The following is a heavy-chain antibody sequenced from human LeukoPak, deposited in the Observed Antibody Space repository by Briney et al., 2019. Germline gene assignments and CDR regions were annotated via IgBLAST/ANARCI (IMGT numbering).Heavy chain of an antibody. CDR1: GFTVSSNY. D-gene: IGHD4-23*01. J-gene: IGHJ4*02. CDR3: ARQKSTVVIFDY. Sequence: GGSLRLSCAASGFTVSSNYMSWVRQAPGKGLEWVSIIYSGGSTYYADSVKGRFTISRDNSKNTLYLQMNSLRAEDTAVYYCARQKSTVVIFDYWGQGTLVTVSS. V-gene: IGHV3-53*01. CDR2: IYSGGST.